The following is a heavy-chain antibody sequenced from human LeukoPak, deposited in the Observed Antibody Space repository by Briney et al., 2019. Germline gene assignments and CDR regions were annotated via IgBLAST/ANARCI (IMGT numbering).Heavy chain of an antibody. CDR3: AKESGIVVVPAATHY. J-gene: IGHJ4*02. V-gene: IGHV3-23*01. CDR2: ISGSGGST. CDR1: GFTFSNYA. Sequence: GGSLRLSCAASGFTFSNYAMSWVRQAPGKGLEWVSAISGSGGSTYYADSVKGRFTISRDNSKNTLYLQMNSLRAEDTAVYYCAKESGIVVVPAATHYWGQGTLVTVSS. D-gene: IGHD2-2*01.